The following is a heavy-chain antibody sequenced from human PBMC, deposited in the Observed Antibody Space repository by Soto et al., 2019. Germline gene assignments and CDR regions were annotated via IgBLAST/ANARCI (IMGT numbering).Heavy chain of an antibody. CDR2: IYSGGST. CDR1: GFTVSSNY. D-gene: IGHD2-15*01. Sequence: EVQLVESGGGLVQPGGSLRLSCAASGFTVSSNYMSWVRQAPGKGLEWVSVIYSGGSTYYADSVKGRFTISRDNSKNTLYLQMNSLRAEDTAVYYCARNLGYCRGGSCYDGWFDPWGQGTLVTVSS. CDR3: ARNLGYCRGGSCYDGWFDP. J-gene: IGHJ5*02. V-gene: IGHV3-66*01.